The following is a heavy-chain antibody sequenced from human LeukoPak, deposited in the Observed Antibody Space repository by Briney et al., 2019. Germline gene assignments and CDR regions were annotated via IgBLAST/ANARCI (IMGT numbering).Heavy chain of an antibody. Sequence: GGSLRLSCAASGFTFSSYSMNWVRQAPGKGLEWVSSISSSSSYIYYADSVKGRFTISRDNAKNSLYVQMNSLRAEDTAVYYCASELWFGELSPGYWGQGTLVTVSS. CDR3: ASELWFGELSPGY. CDR1: GFTFSSYS. V-gene: IGHV3-21*01. D-gene: IGHD3-10*01. J-gene: IGHJ4*02. CDR2: ISSSSSYI.